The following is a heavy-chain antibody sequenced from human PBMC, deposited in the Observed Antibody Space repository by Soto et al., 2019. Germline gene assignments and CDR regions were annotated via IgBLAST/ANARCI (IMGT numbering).Heavy chain of an antibody. D-gene: IGHD2-2*01. CDR1: GFSLSTSGVG. CDR3: VHRLPVLGICTSTSCPGKFDS. Sequence: QITLKESGPTLVKPTQTLTLTCSFSGFSLSTSGVGVGWIRQPPGKALEWLALIYWNDDKRYSPSLKNRLTITKETSKNQVVLTMTNMDPVDTATYYCVHRLPVLGICTSTSCPGKFDSWGQGTLVTVSS. V-gene: IGHV2-5*01. CDR2: IYWNDDK. J-gene: IGHJ4*02.